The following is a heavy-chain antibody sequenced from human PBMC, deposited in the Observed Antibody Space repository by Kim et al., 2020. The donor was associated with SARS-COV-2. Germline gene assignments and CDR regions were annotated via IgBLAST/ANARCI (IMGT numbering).Heavy chain of an antibody. CDR3: ARFGPNLNYYDSSGYYYPGGMDV. V-gene: IGHV3-53*04. Sequence: GGSLRLSCAASGFTVSSNYMSWVRQAPGKGLEWVSVIYSGGSTYYADSVKGRFTISRHNSKNTLYLQMNSLRAEDTAVYYCARFGPNLNYYDSSGYYYPGGMDVWGQGTTVTVS. CDR1: GFTVSSNY. J-gene: IGHJ6*02. D-gene: IGHD3-22*01. CDR2: IYSGGST.